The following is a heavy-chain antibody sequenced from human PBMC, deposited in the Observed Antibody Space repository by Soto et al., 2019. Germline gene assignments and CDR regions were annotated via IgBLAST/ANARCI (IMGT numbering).Heavy chain of an antibody. Sequence: PGGSLRLSCAASGFTFSSYSMNWVRQAPGEGLEWVSSISSSSSYIYYADSVKGRFTISRDNAKNSLYLQMNSLRAEDTAVYYCARALTRYNWNHPYYFDYWGQGTLVTVSS. V-gene: IGHV3-21*01. D-gene: IGHD1-1*01. J-gene: IGHJ4*02. CDR2: ISSSSSYI. CDR1: GFTFSSYS. CDR3: ARALTRYNWNHPYYFDY.